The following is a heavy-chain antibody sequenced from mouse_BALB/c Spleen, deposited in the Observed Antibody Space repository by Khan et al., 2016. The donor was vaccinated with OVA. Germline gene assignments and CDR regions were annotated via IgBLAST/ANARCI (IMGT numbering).Heavy chain of an antibody. CDR3: ARENFYINSCYAMDY. J-gene: IGHJ4*01. V-gene: IGHV1S41*01. CDR1: GYTFTSYW. CDR2: IAPGSGST. D-gene: IGHD1-1*01. Sequence: DLVKPGASVKLSCKASGYTFTSYWINWIQQRPGQGLEWIGRIAPGSGSTYYNEMFKGKATLTVDTSSSTAYIQLTSLSSEDSAIFFGARENFYINSCYAMDYWGQGTSVTVSS.